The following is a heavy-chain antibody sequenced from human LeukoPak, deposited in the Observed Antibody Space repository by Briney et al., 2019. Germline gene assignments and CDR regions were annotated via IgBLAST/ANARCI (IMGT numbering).Heavy chain of an antibody. V-gene: IGHV3-30*02. CDR1: GFTFSSYG. D-gene: IGHD4-17*01. Sequence: GGSLRLSCAASGFTFSSYGMHWVRQAPGKGLEWVAFIRYDGSNKYYADSVKGRFTISRDNSKNTLYLQMNSLRAEDTAVYYCASARPTVTTYGGQGTLVTVSS. CDR3: ASARPTVTTY. J-gene: IGHJ4*02. CDR2: IRYDGSNK.